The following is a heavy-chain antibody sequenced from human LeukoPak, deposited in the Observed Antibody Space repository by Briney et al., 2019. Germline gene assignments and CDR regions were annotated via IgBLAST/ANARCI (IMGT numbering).Heavy chain of an antibody. D-gene: IGHD4-17*01. CDR3: AGEDYGDYSIDY. V-gene: IGHV4-4*09. CDR1: GGSISSYY. CDR2: IYTSGST. Sequence: SETLSLTCTVSGGSISSYYWSWIRQPPGKGLEWIGYIYTSGSTNYNPSLTSRVTISFDTTNNQFSLMLSSVTAEDTAVHYCAGEDYGDYSIDYWGQGTLVTVSS. J-gene: IGHJ4*02.